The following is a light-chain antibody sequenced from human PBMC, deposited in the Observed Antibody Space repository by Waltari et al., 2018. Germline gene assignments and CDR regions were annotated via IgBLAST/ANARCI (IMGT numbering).Light chain of an antibody. V-gene: IGKV3-15*01. J-gene: IGKJ1*01. CDR3: QHYDVWRT. CDR1: QSVSSN. Sequence: EIVLTQSPATLSVSPGENAILSCRASQSVSSNLAWYQQKPGQAPRLLIYGASTRAAGIPARFRGSGSDTEFTLTINTLQSEDFAVYYCQHYDVWRTFGQGTKVEIK. CDR2: GAS.